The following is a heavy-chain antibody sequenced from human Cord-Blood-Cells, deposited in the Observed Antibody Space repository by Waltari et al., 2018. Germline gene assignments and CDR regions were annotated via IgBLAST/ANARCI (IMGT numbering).Heavy chain of an antibody. V-gene: IGHV4-34*01. D-gene: IGHD6-19*01. CDR1: GGSSSGYY. J-gene: IGHJ4*02. CDR2: INPSGST. CDR3: ARVGRYSSGWYTVGSDY. Sequence: QVQLQQWGAGLLKPSETLSLTCAVYGGSSSGYYWSWIRQPPGKGLEWIGEINPSGSTNYSPSLRRRVTISVDKAKKQFALKLSSVTAADTAVYYCARVGRYSSGWYTVGSDYWGQGTLVTVSS.